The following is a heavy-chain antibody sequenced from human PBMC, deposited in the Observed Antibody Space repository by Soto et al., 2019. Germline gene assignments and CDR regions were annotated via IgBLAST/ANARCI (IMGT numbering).Heavy chain of an antibody. CDR2: ISYDGSNK. CDR3: AKDHHISGYVVYDAFDI. V-gene: IGHV3-30*18. J-gene: IGHJ3*02. Sequence: GGSLRLSCAASGFTFSSYGMHWVRQAPGKGLEWVAVISYDGSNKYYADSVKGRFTISRDNSKNTLYLQMNSLRAEDTAVYYCAKDHHISGYVVYDAFDIWGQGTMVTVSS. D-gene: IGHD5-12*01. CDR1: GFTFSSYG.